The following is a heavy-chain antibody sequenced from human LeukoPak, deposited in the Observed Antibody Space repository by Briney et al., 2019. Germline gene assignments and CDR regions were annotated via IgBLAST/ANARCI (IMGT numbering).Heavy chain of an antibody. CDR3: ARDPSYNWNDVYYYYYMDV. CDR1: GYTFTSYG. CDR2: ISAYNGNT. D-gene: IGHD1-20*01. Sequence: ASVKVSCKASGYTFTSYGISWVRQAPGQGLEWMGRISAYNGNTNYAQKLQGRVTMTTDTSTSTAYMELRSLRSDDTAVYYCARDPSYNWNDVYYYYYMDVWGKGTTVTISS. V-gene: IGHV1-18*01. J-gene: IGHJ6*03.